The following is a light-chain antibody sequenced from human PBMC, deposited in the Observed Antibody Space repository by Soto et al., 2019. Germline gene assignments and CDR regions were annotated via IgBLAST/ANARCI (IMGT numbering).Light chain of an antibody. Sequence: QSVLTQPPSASGTPGQRVTLSCSGSSSNIGYNAVNWYQQLPGTAPKLLMHGNSQRPSGVPDRFSGSKSGTSATLGITGLQTWDEADYYCGIWDSSLSVVFGGGTKVTVL. V-gene: IGLV1-44*01. CDR3: GIWDSSLSVV. CDR2: GNS. CDR1: SSNIGYNA. J-gene: IGLJ2*01.